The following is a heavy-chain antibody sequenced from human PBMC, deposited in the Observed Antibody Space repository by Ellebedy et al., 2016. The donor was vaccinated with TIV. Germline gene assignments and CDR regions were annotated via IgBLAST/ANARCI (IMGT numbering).Heavy chain of an antibody. J-gene: IGHJ4*02. Sequence: AASVKVSCKASGYTFTSYYMHWVRQAPGQGLEWMGWVNPKNGDTSYAQKFQGRVTMTSDPSISTAYMELSRLGSDDTAVYYRGRSGYGSGWSFDYWGQGTLVTVPS. CDR2: VNPKNGDT. D-gene: IGHD6-19*01. CDR3: GRSGYGSGWSFDY. V-gene: IGHV1-2*02. CDR1: GYTFTSYY.